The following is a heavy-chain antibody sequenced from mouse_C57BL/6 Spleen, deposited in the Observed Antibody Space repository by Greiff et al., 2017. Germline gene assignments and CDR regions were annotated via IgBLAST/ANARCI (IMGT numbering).Heavy chain of an antibody. D-gene: IGHD2-4*01. CDR3: ARANYDYDSWFAY. Sequence: VQLQQSGAELVKPGASVKMSCKASGYTFTSYWITWVKQRPGQGLEWIGDIYPGSGSTNYNEKFKSKATLTVDTSSSTAYMQLSSLTSEDSAVYYCARANYDYDSWFAYWGQGTLVTVSA. CDR2: IYPGSGST. CDR1: GYTFTSYW. J-gene: IGHJ3*01. V-gene: IGHV1-55*01.